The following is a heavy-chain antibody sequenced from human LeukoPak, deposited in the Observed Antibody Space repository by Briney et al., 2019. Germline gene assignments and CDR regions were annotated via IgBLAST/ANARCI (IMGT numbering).Heavy chain of an antibody. Sequence: SETLSLTCAVYGGSFSGYYWSWIRQPPGKGLGWIGEINHSGSTNYNPSLKSRVTISVDTSKNQFSLKLSSVTAADTAVYYCARANYDFWSGYYRNYYYYMDVWGKGTTVTVSS. CDR3: ARANYDFWSGYYRNYYYYMDV. J-gene: IGHJ6*03. D-gene: IGHD3-3*01. CDR2: INHSGST. CDR1: GGSFSGYY. V-gene: IGHV4-34*01.